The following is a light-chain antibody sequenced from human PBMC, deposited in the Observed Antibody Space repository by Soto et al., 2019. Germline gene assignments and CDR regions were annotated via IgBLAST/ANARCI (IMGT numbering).Light chain of an antibody. Sequence: DIQMTQSPSSVSPSVGDRVTITCRASQPISSWLAWYQQKPGKAPKLLIYLASNLHTGAPSRFSGSGSGTDLTLTISSLQPEDFATYYCQQANSFPITCGRGTRLDIK. J-gene: IGKJ5*01. CDR2: LAS. CDR1: QPISSW. V-gene: IGKV1-12*01. CDR3: QQANSFPIT.